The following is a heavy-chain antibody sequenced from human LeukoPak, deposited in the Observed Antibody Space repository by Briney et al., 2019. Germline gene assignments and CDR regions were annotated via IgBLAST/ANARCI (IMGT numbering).Heavy chain of an antibody. Sequence: GGSLRLSCAASGFTFGNYAMSWVRQAPGKGLEWVSTITGGGRNTYYADSVKGRFTISRDNSKNTLYLQVNSLRDEDTALYYCAKTPGHTSSWQFDYWGQGALVTVSS. CDR1: GFTFGNYA. CDR3: AKTPGHTSSWQFDY. CDR2: ITGGGRNT. D-gene: IGHD6-13*01. J-gene: IGHJ4*02. V-gene: IGHV3-23*01.